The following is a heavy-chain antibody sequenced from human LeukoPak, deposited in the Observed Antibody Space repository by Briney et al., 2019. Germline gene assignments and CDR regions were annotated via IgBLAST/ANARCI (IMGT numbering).Heavy chain of an antibody. Sequence: ASVKVSCKASGYTFTGYYIHWVRQAPGQGLEWMGRINPYSGGTNYAQKFQGRVTMTRDMSISTAYMDLSRLRSDDTAVYYCARASPVWGTSFDYWGQGTLVTVSS. V-gene: IGHV1-2*06. CDR2: INPYSGGT. CDR1: GYTFTGYY. J-gene: IGHJ4*02. D-gene: IGHD3-16*01. CDR3: ARASPVWGTSFDY.